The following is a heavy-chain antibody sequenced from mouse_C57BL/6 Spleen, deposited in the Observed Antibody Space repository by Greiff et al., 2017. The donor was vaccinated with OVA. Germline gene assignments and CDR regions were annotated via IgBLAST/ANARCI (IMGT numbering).Heavy chain of an antibody. V-gene: IGHV1-82*01. D-gene: IGHD2-4*01. CDR2: IYPGDGDT. Sequence: QVQLKESGPELVKPGASVKISCKASGYAFSSSWMNWVKQRPGKGLEWIGRIYPGDGDTNYNGKFKGKATLTADKSSSTAYMQLSSLTSEDSAVYFGARRPLYDYDGMDYWGQGTSVTVSS. CDR1: GYAFSSSW. J-gene: IGHJ4*01. CDR3: ARRPLYDYDGMDY.